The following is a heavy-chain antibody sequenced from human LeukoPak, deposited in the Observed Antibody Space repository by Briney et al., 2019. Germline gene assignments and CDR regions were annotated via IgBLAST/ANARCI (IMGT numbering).Heavy chain of an antibody. V-gene: IGHV3-23*01. CDR2: ISGSGGST. Sequence: HAGGSLRLSCAASGFTFSSYAMSWVRQAPGKGLEWVSAISGSGGSTYYADSVKGRFTISRDNSKNTLYLQMNSLRAEDTAVYYCATPIGGTKLYYDFWSGYYLPHFDYWGQGTLVTVSS. J-gene: IGHJ4*02. CDR3: ATPIGGTKLYYDFWSGYYLPHFDY. D-gene: IGHD3-3*01. CDR1: GFTFSSYA.